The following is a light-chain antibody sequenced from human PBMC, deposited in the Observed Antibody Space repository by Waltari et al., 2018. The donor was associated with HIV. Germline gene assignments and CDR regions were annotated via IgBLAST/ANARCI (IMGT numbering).Light chain of an antibody. Sequence: EIVMTQSPATLSVSPGERVTLSCRVSQNVITNLAWYQQKPGQAPSLLIYGASTRASGIPARFTGGGSGSDFTLTINSLQSEDCGLYYCQQYNGWPRTFGQGTKV. V-gene: IGKV3-15*01. CDR3: QQYNGWPRT. CDR1: QNVITN. CDR2: GAS. J-gene: IGKJ1*01.